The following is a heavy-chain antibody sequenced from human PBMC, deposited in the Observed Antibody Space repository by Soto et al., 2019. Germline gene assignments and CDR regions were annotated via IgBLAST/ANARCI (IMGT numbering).Heavy chain of an antibody. CDR2: IIPIFGTA. CDR1: GGTFSSYA. J-gene: IGHJ4*02. Sequence: GASVKVSCKASGGTFSSYAISWVRQAPGQGLEWMGGIIPIFGTANYAQKFQGRVTITADESTSTAYMEPSSLRSEDTAVYYCARAHPQLSGYDYIPDYWGQGTLVTVSS. V-gene: IGHV1-69*13. D-gene: IGHD5-12*01. CDR3: ARAHPQLSGYDYIPDY.